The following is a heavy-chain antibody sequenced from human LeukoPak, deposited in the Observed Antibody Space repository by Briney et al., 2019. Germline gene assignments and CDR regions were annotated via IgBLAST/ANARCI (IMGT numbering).Heavy chain of an antibody. CDR1: GFSLSTSGVG. J-gene: IGHJ4*02. CDR2: IYWDDDK. CDR3: AHSVSDGYDFWSGFFDY. Sequence: SGPTLVNPTQTLTLTCTFSGFSLSTSGVGVGWIRQPPGKALEWLALIYWDDDKRYSPSLKSRLTITKDTSKNQVVLTMTNMDPVDTATYYCAHSVSDGYDFWSGFFDYWGQGTLVIVSS. D-gene: IGHD3-3*01. V-gene: IGHV2-5*02.